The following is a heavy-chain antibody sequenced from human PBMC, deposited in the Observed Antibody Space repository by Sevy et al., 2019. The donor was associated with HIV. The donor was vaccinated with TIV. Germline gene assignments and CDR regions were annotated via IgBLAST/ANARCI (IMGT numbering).Heavy chain of an antibody. CDR2: IYDSGST. Sequence: SETLSLTCTVSGGSISSYYWSWIRQPPGKGLEWIGYIYDSGSTNYNPSLKSRVTISADTSKSQFSLRLTSVTAADMAVYYCARRTDFDSWGQGTLVTVSS. D-gene: IGHD2-2*01. V-gene: IGHV4-59*12. J-gene: IGHJ4*02. CDR1: GGSISSYY. CDR3: ARRTDFDS.